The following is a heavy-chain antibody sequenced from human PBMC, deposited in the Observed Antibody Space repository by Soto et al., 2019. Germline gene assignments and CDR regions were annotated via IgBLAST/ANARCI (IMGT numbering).Heavy chain of an antibody. CDR2: IYYSGST. D-gene: IGHD3-22*01. J-gene: IGHJ5*02. CDR3: AREYDSSGGWLDP. CDR1: GGSISSGGYY. Sequence: PSETLSLTCTVSGGSISSGGYYWSWIRQHPGKGLEWIGYIYYSGSTYYNPSLKSRVTISVDTSKNQFSLKLSSVTAADTAVYYCAREYDSSGGWLDPWGQGTLVTVSS. V-gene: IGHV4-31*03.